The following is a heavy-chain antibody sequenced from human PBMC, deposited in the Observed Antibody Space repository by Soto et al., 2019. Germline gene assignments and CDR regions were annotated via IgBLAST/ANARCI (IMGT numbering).Heavy chain of an antibody. CDR2: TYKRSKWYS. CDR1: GDSVSSNTVA. CDR3: ARDNRIGVVHDF. V-gene: IGHV6-1*01. J-gene: IGHJ4*02. Sequence: SQTLSLTCAISGDSVSSNTVAWSWIRHSPSRGLEWLGRTYKRSKWYSDFAVSVKSRITINAGPSKNQFSLHLNSVTPEDTAVYCCARDNRIGVVHDFWGQGTQVTVSS. D-gene: IGHD3-22*01.